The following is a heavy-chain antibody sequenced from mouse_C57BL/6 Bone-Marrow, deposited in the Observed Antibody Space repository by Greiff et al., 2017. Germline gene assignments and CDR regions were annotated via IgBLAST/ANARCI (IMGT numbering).Heavy chain of an antibody. CDR1: GYTFTSYW. V-gene: IGHV1-53*01. CDR3: ARKILRSTWYFDV. J-gene: IGHJ1*03. D-gene: IGHD1-1*01. Sequence: QVQLQQPGTELVKPGASVKLSCKASGYTFTSYWMHWVKQRPGQGLEWIGNINPSNGGTNYNEKFKSKATLTVDKSSSTAYMQLSSLTSEDSSVYYCARKILRSTWYFDVWGTGTTVTVSS. CDR2: INPSNGGT.